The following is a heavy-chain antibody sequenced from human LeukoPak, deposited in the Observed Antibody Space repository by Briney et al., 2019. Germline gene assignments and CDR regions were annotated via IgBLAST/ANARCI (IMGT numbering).Heavy chain of an antibody. CDR2: IYYSGST. CDR3: TRVKDPKTFDY. Sequence: SETLSLTCTVSGGSISSYYWSWIRQPPGKGLEWIGYIYYSGSTNYNPSLKSRVSISVDTSKNQFSLKLSSVTAADTAVYYCTRVKDPKTFDYWGQGTLVTVSS. V-gene: IGHV4-59*01. J-gene: IGHJ4*02. CDR1: GGSISSYY.